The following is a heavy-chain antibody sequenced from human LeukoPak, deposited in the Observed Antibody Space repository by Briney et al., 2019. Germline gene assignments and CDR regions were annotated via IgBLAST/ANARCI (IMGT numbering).Heavy chain of an antibody. Sequence: SETLSLTCTVSGGSISSYHWSWIRQPPGKGLEWIGYIYYSGSTNYNPSLKSRVTISVDASKNQFSLKLSSVTAADTAVYYCARGGSYYGYFDYWGQGTLVTVSS. CDR2: IYYSGST. J-gene: IGHJ4*02. CDR1: GGSISSYH. V-gene: IGHV4-59*01. CDR3: ARGGSYYGYFDY. D-gene: IGHD1-26*01.